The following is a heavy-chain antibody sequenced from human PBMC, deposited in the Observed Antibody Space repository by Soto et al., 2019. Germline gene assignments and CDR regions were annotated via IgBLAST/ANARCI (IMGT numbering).Heavy chain of an antibody. CDR3: ARVPDY. CDR2: IYHSGST. V-gene: IGHV4-30-2*01. Sequence: SEILSLTCAVSGCSISSGGYSWGWIRQPPGKGLEWIGYIYHSGSTYYNPSLKSRVTISVDRSKNQFSLKLSSVTAADTAVYYCARVPDYWGQGTLVTVSS. J-gene: IGHJ4*02. CDR1: GCSISSGGYS.